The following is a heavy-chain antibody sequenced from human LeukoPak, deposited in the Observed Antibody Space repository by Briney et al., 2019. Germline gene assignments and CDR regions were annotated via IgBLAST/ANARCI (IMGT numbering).Heavy chain of an antibody. J-gene: IGHJ4*02. V-gene: IGHV4-38-2*02. CDR2: CYHGGST. CDR3: LFLNAEDAIRYFDWLTARNKYSPLNYFDY. CDR1: GYSISTGYY. D-gene: IGHD3-9*01. Sequence: SEILTLTCTVSGYSISTGYYWDWIRQPPGKRLEWTGTCYHGGSTSYNTSLNSRVTISVDTSKNQLSLKLSSVTAADTAVYYCLFLNAEDAIRYFDWLTARNKYSPLNYFDYWGQGTLVTVSS.